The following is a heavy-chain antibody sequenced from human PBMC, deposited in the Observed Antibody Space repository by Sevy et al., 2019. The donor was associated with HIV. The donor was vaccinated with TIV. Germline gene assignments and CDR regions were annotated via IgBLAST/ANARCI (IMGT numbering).Heavy chain of an antibody. D-gene: IGHD6-19*01. Sequence: GGSLRLSCAASGFTFSNAWMSWVRQAPGKGLEWVGRIKSKTDGGTTDYAAHVKGRFTISRDDSKNTLYLQMNSLKTEDTAVYYCTTDGWDGSGWPFDYWGQGTLVTVSS. CDR1: GFTFSNAW. V-gene: IGHV3-15*01. CDR3: TTDGWDGSGWPFDY. J-gene: IGHJ4*02. CDR2: IKSKTDGGTT.